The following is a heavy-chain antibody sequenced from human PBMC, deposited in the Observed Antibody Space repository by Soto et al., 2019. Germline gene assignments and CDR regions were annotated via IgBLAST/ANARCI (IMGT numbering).Heavy chain of an antibody. CDR2: IMPVFRRP. J-gene: IGHJ6*02. CDR1: GGTFRTSA. V-gene: IGHV1-69*12. Sequence: QVQLVQSGAEVKKPGSSVKVSCKASGGTFRTSAINWVRQAPGQGLEWVGGIMPVFRRPKYAQNFQDRVTITADESTSTAYMELNSLRSDDTAVYYCARDKDRLQLGGNYYFILDVWGQGTAVTVSS. D-gene: IGHD1-1*01. CDR3: ARDKDRLQLGGNYYFILDV.